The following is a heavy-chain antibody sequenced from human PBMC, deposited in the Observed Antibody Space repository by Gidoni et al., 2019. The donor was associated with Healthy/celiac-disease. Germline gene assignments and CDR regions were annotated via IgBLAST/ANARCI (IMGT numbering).Heavy chain of an antibody. CDR3: ARDRVQLWGEYYYYGMDV. CDR2: ISSRSSYI. Sequence: EVQLVESGGGLVKPGGSLRLSCAASGFTFSSYSMNWVRQAPGKGLEWVSSISSRSSYIYYADSVKGRFTISRDNAKNSLYLQMNSLRAEDTAVYYCARDRVQLWGEYYYYGMDVWGQGTTVTVSS. V-gene: IGHV3-21*01. D-gene: IGHD5-18*01. CDR1: GFTFSSYS. J-gene: IGHJ6*02.